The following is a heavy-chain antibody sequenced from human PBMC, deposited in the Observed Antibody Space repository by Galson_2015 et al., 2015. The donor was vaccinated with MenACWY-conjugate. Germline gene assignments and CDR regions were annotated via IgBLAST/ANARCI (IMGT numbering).Heavy chain of an antibody. CDR1: GFTFSSYW. CDR2: IKQDGSEK. Sequence: SLRLSCAASGFTFSSYWMSWVRQAPGKGLEWVANIKQDGSEKYYVDSVKGRFTISRDNAKNSLYLQMNSLRAEDTAVYYCAREGWYSGSYYFDYWGQGTLVTVSS. CDR3: AREGWYSGSYYFDY. V-gene: IGHV3-7*03. D-gene: IGHD1-26*01. J-gene: IGHJ4*02.